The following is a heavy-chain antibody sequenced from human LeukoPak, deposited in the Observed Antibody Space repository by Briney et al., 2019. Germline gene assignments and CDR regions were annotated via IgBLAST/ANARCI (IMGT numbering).Heavy chain of an antibody. Sequence: GGSLRLSCAASGFTFSTYWMSWVRQAPGKGLEWVANIKEDGSEKYYVDSVKGRFTISRDNAKNSLYLQMNSLRAEDTAVYYCARGYCSGGSCYPDYYYYYMDVWGKGTTVTVSS. CDR2: IKEDGSEK. D-gene: IGHD2-15*01. CDR1: GFTFSTYW. CDR3: ARGYCSGGSCYPDYYYYYMDV. J-gene: IGHJ6*03. V-gene: IGHV3-7*01.